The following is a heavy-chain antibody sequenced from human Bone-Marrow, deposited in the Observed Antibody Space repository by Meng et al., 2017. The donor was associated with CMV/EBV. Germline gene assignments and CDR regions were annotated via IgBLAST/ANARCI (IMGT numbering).Heavy chain of an antibody. D-gene: IGHD3-22*01. J-gene: IGHJ4*02. CDR3: ARVEGRYYDSRGYFDF. CDR1: GYSISSGYY. CDR2: IYHGGST. Sequence: SEPLSLTCTVSGYSISSGYYWGWVRQPPGKGLEWIGSIYHGGSTNYKPSLKSRVTISIDTSRDQFYLKLTSVTDADTAVYYCARVEGRYYDSRGYFDFWGQGKPVTVSS. V-gene: IGHV4-38-2*02.